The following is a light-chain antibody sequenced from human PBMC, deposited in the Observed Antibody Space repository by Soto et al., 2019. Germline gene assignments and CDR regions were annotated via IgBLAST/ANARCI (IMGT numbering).Light chain of an antibody. J-gene: IGLJ1*01. V-gene: IGLV2-14*01. CDR2: DIN. CDR1: SSDIGGYIF. CDR3: VSYTARSSYV. Sequence: QSALTQPASVSGSPGQSITVSCTGTSSDIGGYIFVSWYQQHPGKAPKLMIYDINNRPSGVSKRFSGSKSGNTASLTISGLQAEDEADYYCVSYTARSSYVFGNGTKLTVL.